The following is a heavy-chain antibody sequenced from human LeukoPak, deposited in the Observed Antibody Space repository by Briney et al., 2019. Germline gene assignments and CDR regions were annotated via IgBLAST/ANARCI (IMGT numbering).Heavy chain of an antibody. CDR2: IYSDGST. Sequence: GGSLRLSCAASGFIVSGDFMSWVRQAPGKGLEWVSVIYSDGSTYYADSVKGRFTISRDNSKNTPDLQMTGLRAEDTAVYYCARERGRGRDSPWFDYWGQGTLVTVSS. CDR1: GFIVSGDF. D-gene: IGHD1-26*01. V-gene: IGHV3-53*01. CDR3: ARERGRGRDSPWFDY. J-gene: IGHJ4*02.